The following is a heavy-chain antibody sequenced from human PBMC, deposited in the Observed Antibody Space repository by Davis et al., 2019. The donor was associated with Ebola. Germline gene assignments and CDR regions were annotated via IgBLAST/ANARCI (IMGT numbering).Heavy chain of an antibody. V-gene: IGHV3-30*18. D-gene: IGHD3-9*01. Sequence: PGGSLRLSCAASGFTFSSYGMHWVRQAPGKGLEWVAVISYDGSNKYYADSVKGRFTISRDNSKNTLYLQMNSLRAEDTAVYYCAKEDYDILTGKYYYYGMDVWGQGTTVTVSS. CDR2: ISYDGSNK. CDR3: AKEDYDILTGKYYYYGMDV. J-gene: IGHJ6*02. CDR1: GFTFSSYG.